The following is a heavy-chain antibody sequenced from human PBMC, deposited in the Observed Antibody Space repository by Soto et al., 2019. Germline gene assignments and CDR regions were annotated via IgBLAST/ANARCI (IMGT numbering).Heavy chain of an antibody. CDR1: GFTFSGST. Sequence: VQLVQSGGGLVQPGGSLKLSCAASGFTFSGSTVHWVRQASGEGLQWVGRIRSKANDYATTYIASVKGRFTISREDSRNTAYLQMSDLKTEDTAVYYCTGGYCTGGTCYSGYFQHWGQSALVTVFS. CDR3: TGGYCTGGTCYSGYFQH. D-gene: IGHD2-15*01. CDR2: IRSKANDYAT. J-gene: IGHJ1*01. V-gene: IGHV3-73*02.